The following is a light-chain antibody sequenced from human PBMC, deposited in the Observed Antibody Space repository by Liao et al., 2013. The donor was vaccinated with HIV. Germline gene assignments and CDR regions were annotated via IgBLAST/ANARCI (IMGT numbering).Light chain of an antibody. Sequence: SYVLTQPPSVSVAPGKTATITCGGNNIGTESVHWYQQRSGQAPVLVIAYHSGRPSGIPERFSGSTSGNTATLTISRVEAGDEADYYCQVWDRGSDHPVFGGGTKLTVL. CDR3: QVWDRGSDHPV. CDR1: NIGTES. J-gene: IGLJ2*01. CDR2: YHS. V-gene: IGLV3-21*04.